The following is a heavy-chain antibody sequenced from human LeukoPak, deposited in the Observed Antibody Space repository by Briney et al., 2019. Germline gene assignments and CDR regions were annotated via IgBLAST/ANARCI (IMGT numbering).Heavy chain of an antibody. CDR2: INPNSGGT. Sequence: GASVKVSCKASGYTFTGYYMHLVRQAPGQGLQWMGWINPNSGGTNYAQKFQGRVTMTRDTSISTAYMELSRLRPDDTAVYYCAREGKYQLLYDWFDPWGQGTLVTVSS. D-gene: IGHD2-2*02. CDR3: AREGKYQLLYDWFDP. V-gene: IGHV1-2*02. J-gene: IGHJ5*02. CDR1: GYTFTGYY.